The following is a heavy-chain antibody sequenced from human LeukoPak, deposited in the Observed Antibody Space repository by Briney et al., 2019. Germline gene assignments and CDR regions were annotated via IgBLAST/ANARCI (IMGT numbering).Heavy chain of an antibody. CDR1: GFTFSSYA. D-gene: IGHD3-22*01. J-gene: IGHJ4*02. V-gene: IGHV3-73*01. CDR2: IRSKANNYAT. CDR3: TRQFDGVGYYPDY. Sequence: GGSLRLSCAASGFTFSSYAMSWVRQASGKGLEWVGRIRSKANNYATAYAASLKGRFSVSRDDSKNAAYLYMNNLETEDTAIYYCTRQFDGVGYYPDYWGQGTLVTVSS.